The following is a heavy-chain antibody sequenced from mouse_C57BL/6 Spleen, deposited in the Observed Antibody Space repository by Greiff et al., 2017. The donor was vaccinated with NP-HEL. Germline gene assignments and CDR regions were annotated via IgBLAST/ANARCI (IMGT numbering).Heavy chain of an antibody. D-gene: IGHD1-1*01. V-gene: IGHV1-82*01. CDR3: ARRTTGFAY. Sequence: VQLQQSGPELVKPGASVKISCKASGYAFSSSWMNWVKQRPGKGLEWIGRIYPGDGDTNYNGKFKGKATLTADKSSSTAYMQLSSLTSEDSAVYFCARRTTGFAYWGQGTLVTVSA. J-gene: IGHJ3*01. CDR2: IYPGDGDT. CDR1: GYAFSSSW.